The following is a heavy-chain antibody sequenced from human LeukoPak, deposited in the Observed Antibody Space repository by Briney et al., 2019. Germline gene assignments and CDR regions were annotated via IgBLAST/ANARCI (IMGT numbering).Heavy chain of an antibody. V-gene: IGHV4-30-2*01. CDR1: GGSISSGGYY. J-gene: IGHJ4*02. CDR3: ARAMGDYVWGSYRFFDY. Sequence: SQTLSLTCTVSGGSISSGGYYWSWIRQPPGKGREWIGYIYHSGSTYYNPSLKSRVTISVDRSKNQFSLKLSSVTAADTAVYYCARAMGDYVWGSYRFFDYWGQGTLVTVSS. CDR2: IYHSGST. D-gene: IGHD3-16*02.